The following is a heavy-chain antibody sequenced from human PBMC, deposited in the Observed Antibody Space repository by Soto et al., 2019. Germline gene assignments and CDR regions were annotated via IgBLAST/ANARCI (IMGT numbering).Heavy chain of an antibody. Sequence: QVRLVQSGAAVKKPGASVKVSCKASGYTFSTYGIIWVRQAPGQGLEWMGWISSYNVDTKYAEKFQGRVTMSTDTSTTTAFMELRSLRSADTAVYYCVRGGFAYGYLDYWGQGALVTVSS. V-gene: IGHV1-18*04. D-gene: IGHD5-18*01. CDR2: ISSYNVDT. CDR3: VRGGFAYGYLDY. CDR1: GYTFSTYG. J-gene: IGHJ4*02.